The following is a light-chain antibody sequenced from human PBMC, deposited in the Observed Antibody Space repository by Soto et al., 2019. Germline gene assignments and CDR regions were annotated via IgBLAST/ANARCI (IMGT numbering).Light chain of an antibody. J-gene: IGLJ2*01. CDR1: SSDVGGYNY. CDR2: DVS. Sequence: QSVLTQPRSVSGSPGQSVTISCTGTSSDVGGYNYVSWYQQHPGKAPKLMIYDVSKRPSGIPDRFSGSKSGTSATLGITGLQTEDEADYYCATWDSSLGSVVFGGGTKLTVL. V-gene: IGLV2-11*01. CDR3: ATWDSSLGSVV.